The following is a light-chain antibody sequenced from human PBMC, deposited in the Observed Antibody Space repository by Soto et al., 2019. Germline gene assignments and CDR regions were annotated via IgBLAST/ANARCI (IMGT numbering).Light chain of an antibody. V-gene: IGLV2-14*03. CDR3: CSYTSSTIYV. CDR2: DVS. CDR1: SSDVGGYNF. J-gene: IGLJ1*01. Sequence: QSVLTQPASVSGSPGQSITISCTGTSSDVGGYNFVSWYQQHPGKAPKLMIYDVSNRPSGVPNRFSGSKSGNTASLTISGLQTEDEADYYCCSYTSSTIYVFGTGTKLTVL.